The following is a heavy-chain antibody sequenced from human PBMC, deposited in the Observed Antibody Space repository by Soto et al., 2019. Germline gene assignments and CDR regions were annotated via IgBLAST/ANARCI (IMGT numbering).Heavy chain of an antibody. J-gene: IGHJ3*02. Sequence: TLSLTCTVSGGYIRSGGYYWSWIRQHPGKGPEWIGYIYYSGSTYYSPSLKSRVTISVDTSKNQFSLKLSSVTAADTAVYYCASFRDCSSTSCYMDAFDIWGQGTMVTVSS. CDR1: GGYIRSGGYY. V-gene: IGHV4-31*02. CDR2: IYYSGST. CDR3: ASFRDCSSTSCYMDAFDI. D-gene: IGHD2-2*02.